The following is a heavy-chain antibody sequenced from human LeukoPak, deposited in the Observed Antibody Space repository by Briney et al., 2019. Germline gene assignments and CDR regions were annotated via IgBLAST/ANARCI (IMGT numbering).Heavy chain of an antibody. CDR1: GFTFSSYW. J-gene: IGHJ4*02. V-gene: IGHV3-7*01. D-gene: IGHD2-2*01. CDR3: ARARYCSSTSCYPIPYYFDY. CDR2: IKQDGSEK. Sequence: GGSLRLSCAASGFTFSSYWMSWVRQAPGKGLEWVANIKQDGSEKYYVDSVKGRFTISRDNAKNSLYLQMNSLRAEDTAVYYCARARYCSSTSCYPIPYYFDYWGQGTLATVSS.